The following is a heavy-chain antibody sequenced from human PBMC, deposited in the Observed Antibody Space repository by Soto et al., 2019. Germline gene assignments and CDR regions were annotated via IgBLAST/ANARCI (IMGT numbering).Heavy chain of an antibody. CDR1: GFSLSTSGVG. Sequence: QITLKESGPTLVKFTQTLTLTCTFSGFSLSTSGVGVAWSRQPPGKALECLALIYWDDDNRYIPSLKSRLTITSDTSNNQVVHTTNYMDPVDTATYSCAHSLFRHTTYYYGMDVWGQGTTVTVSS. V-gene: IGHV2-5*02. CDR3: AHSLFRHTTYYYGMDV. J-gene: IGHJ6*02. CDR2: IYWDDDN. D-gene: IGHD4-17*01.